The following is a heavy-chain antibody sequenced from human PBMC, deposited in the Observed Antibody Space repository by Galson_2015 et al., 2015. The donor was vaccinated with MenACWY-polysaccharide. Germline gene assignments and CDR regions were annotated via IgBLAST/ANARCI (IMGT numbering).Heavy chain of an antibody. CDR2: INSDGRST. J-gene: IGHJ4*02. CDR3: ARGGGRFPENYYFDY. Sequence: SLRPSCAASGFTFGGNWMHWVRHAPGKGLVWVSRINSDGRSTSYAASVKRRFTTSRDNAKNTLLLQMNSLSAEDTAVYYCARGGGRFPENYYFDYWGQGTLVTVSS. V-gene: IGHV3-74*01. CDR1: GFTFGGNW. D-gene: IGHD3-16*01.